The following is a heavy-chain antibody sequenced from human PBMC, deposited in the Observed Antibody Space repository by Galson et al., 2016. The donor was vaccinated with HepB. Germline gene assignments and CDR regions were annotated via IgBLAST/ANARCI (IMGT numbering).Heavy chain of an antibody. CDR1: GYTFTSYA. Sequence: SVKVSCKASGYTFTSYAINWVRQAPGQGLEWMGIINPSSGSTTYAQKFQGRVTMTRDTSTSTVYMELSSLRSEDTAVYYCAREAVAGIWSAFDIWGQGTMVTVSS. J-gene: IGHJ3*02. D-gene: IGHD6-19*01. V-gene: IGHV1-46*01. CDR3: AREAVAGIWSAFDI. CDR2: INPSSGST.